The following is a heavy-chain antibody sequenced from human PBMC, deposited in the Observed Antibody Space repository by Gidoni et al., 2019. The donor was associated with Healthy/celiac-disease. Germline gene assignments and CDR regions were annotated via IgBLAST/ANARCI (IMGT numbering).Heavy chain of an antibody. CDR2: ISGSGSST. J-gene: IGHJ3*02. Sequence: EVQLLESGGGLVQPGGSLRLSCAASGFTFSSYAMSWVRQGPGTGLEWDSAISGSGSSTYDAESVKGRFNISRNNSKNTLYLQMNSLRAEDTAVYYCAKDLPRNDEGSEPQDAFDIWGQGTMVTVSS. D-gene: IGHD3-10*01. V-gene: IGHV3-23*01. CDR1: GFTFSSYA. CDR3: AKDLPRNDEGSEPQDAFDI.